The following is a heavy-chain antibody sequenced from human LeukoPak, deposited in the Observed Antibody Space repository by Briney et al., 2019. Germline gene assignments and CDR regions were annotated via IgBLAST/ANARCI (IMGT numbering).Heavy chain of an antibody. J-gene: IGHJ5*02. CDR1: GGSFSGYY. CDR2: INHSGST. D-gene: IGHD5-12*01. V-gene: IGHV4-34*01. Sequence: SETLSLTCAVYGGSFSGYYWSWIRQPPGKGLEWIGEINHSGSTNYNPSLKSRVTISVDTSKNQFSLKLSSVTAADTAVYYCARGRDDIDNWFDPWGQGTLVTVSS. CDR3: ARGRDDIDNWFDP.